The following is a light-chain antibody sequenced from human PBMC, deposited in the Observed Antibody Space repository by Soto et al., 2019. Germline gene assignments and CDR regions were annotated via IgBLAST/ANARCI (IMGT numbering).Light chain of an antibody. J-gene: IGKJ1*01. CDR1: QDISNY. CDR2: AAS. V-gene: IGKV1-27*01. CDR3: QKYNSAPWT. Sequence: DIQMTQSPSSLSASVGDRVTITCRASQDISNYLAWYQQKPGKVPRLLIFAASTLQSGAPSRFRGAGSETDFTLTINGLQPEDVATYYCQKYNSAPWTFGQGTKVEIK.